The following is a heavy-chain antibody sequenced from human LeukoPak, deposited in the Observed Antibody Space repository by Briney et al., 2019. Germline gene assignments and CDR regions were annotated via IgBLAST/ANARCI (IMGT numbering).Heavy chain of an antibody. D-gene: IGHD1-26*01. CDR2: IHFNGNT. Sequence: SETLSLTCTVSGDSISGGTFYWGWVRQPPGQGLEWIGSIHFNGNTYYNPSLKSPVTISVDMPKNQFSLNLSSVTVADTAVYYCAGRVGATIWTGLHFWGQGILVTVCS. V-gene: IGHV4-39*01. CDR3: AGRVGATIWTGLHF. CDR1: GDSISGGTFY. J-gene: IGHJ4*02.